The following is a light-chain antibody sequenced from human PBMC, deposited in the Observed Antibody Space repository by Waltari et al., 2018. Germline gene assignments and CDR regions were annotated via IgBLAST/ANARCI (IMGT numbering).Light chain of an antibody. V-gene: IGLV1-40*01. CDR2: GSS. Sequence: QSVLTQPPSVSGAPGQSVTISCTGSSSNIGAGYDVHWYQQLPGKAPKLLIYGSSKRPSGVPDRFSGSKSGASASRAITGLQAEDEADYYCQSYDSSLSGWVFGGGTKLTVL. CDR1: SSNIGAGYD. J-gene: IGLJ3*02. CDR3: QSYDSSLSGWV.